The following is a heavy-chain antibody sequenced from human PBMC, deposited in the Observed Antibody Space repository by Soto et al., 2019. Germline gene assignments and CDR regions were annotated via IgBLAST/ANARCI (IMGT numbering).Heavy chain of an antibody. Sequence: SETLSLTCTVSGGSISSYYWSWIRQPPGKGLEWIGYIYYSGSTNYNPSLKSRVTISVDTSKNQFSLKLSSVTAADTAVYYCARVRIAAAGIYYYGMDVWGQGTAVTVSS. CDR3: ARVRIAAAGIYYYGMDV. D-gene: IGHD6-13*01. J-gene: IGHJ6*02. CDR2: IYYSGST. V-gene: IGHV4-59*01. CDR1: GGSISSYY.